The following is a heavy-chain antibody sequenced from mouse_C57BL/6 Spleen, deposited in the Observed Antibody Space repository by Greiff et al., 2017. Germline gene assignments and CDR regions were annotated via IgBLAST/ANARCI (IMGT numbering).Heavy chain of an antibody. J-gene: IGHJ4*01. CDR2: FYPGSGSI. CDR1: GYTFTEYT. Sequence: VKLVESGAELVKPGASVKLSCKASGYTFTEYTIHWVKQRSGQGLEWIGWFYPGSGSIKYNEKFKDKATLTADKSSSTVYMELSRLTSEDSAVYFCARHDEGSYAMDYWGQGTSVTVSS. CDR3: ARHDEGSYAMDY. V-gene: IGHV1-62-2*01.